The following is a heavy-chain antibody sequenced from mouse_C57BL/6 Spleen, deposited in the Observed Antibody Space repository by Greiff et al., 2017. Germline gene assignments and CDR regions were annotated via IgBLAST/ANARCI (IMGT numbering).Heavy chain of an antibody. Sequence: VQLQQPGAELVKPGASVKLSCKASGYTFTSYWMHWVKQRPGQGLEWIGMIHPNSGSTNYNEKFKSKATLTVATSSSTAYMQRSSLTSEDSAVYYCASNPSFAYWGQGTLVTVSA. J-gene: IGHJ3*01. CDR1: GYTFTSYW. CDR3: ASNPSFAY. V-gene: IGHV1-64*01. CDR2: IHPNSGST.